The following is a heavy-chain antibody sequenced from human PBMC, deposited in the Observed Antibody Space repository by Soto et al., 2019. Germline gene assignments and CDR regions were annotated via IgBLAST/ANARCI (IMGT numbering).Heavy chain of an antibody. CDR1: GFTFSSYA. CDR3: AKDQPLVGASRKFDY. D-gene: IGHD1-26*01. CDR2: ISGSGSST. J-gene: IGHJ4*02. V-gene: IGHV3-23*01. Sequence: GGSLRLSCAASGFTFSSYAMSWVRQAPGKGLEWVSSISGSGSSTYFADSVKGRFTISRDNSKNTLYLQMNSLRAEDTAVYYCAKDQPLVGASRKFDYWGQGTLVTVSS.